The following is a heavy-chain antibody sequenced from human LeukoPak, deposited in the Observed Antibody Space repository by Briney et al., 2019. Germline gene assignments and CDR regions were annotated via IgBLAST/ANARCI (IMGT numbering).Heavy chain of an antibody. CDR2: ISAYNGNT. CDR1: GYTFTSYG. V-gene: IGHV1-18*01. D-gene: IGHD5-12*01. J-gene: IGHJ3*02. Sequence: ASVKVSCKASGYTFTSYGISWVRQAPGQGLEWMGWISAYNGNTNYAQKLQGRVTMTTDTSTSTAYMELSSLRSEDTAVYYCARVLVATIRYDAFDIWGQGTMVTVSS. CDR3: ARVLVATIRYDAFDI.